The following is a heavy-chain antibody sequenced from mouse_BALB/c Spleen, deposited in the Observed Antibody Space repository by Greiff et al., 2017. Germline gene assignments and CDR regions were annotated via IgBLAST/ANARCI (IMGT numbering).Heavy chain of an antibody. CDR3: AREGGGNAMDY. CDR2: IRNKANGYTT. V-gene: IGHV7-3*02. J-gene: IGHJ4*01. Sequence: VKLVESGGGLVQPGGSLRLSCATSGFTFPASYMSWVRQPPGKALEWLGFIRNKANGYTTEYSASVKGRFTISRDKSQSILYLQMNTLRAEDSATYYCAREGGGNAMDYWGQGTSVTGAS. CDR1: GFTFPASY.